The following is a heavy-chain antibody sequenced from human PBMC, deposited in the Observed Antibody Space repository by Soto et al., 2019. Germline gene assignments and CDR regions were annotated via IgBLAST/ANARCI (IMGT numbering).Heavy chain of an antibody. D-gene: IGHD3-10*01. Sequence: GGSLRLSCAASGFSFRNYAMTWVRQAPGKGLEWVSGLSGSGTMRYYADSVRGRFSISRDNAKNTLFLQMDNLRVEDSAVYYFAKEAEENENVPIPGDNWAQGTQVTVSS. J-gene: IGHJ1*01. CDR1: GFSFRNYA. V-gene: IGHV3-23*01. CDR3: AKEAEENENVPIPGDN. CDR2: LSGSGTMR.